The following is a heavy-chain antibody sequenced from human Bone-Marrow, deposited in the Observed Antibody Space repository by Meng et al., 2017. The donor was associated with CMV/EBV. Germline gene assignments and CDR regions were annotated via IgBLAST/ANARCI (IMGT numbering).Heavy chain of an antibody. Sequence: GSLRLSCTVSGGSVSSGSHYWSWIRQPPGKGLEWIGYIYYSGATNYNPSLKSRIAMSVDTSKNQFSLKLSSVTAADTAVYYCARTFDFWSGFSEWFFDLWGRGTLVTFSS. CDR1: GGSVSSGSHY. CDR3: ARTFDFWSGFSEWFFDL. D-gene: IGHD3-3*01. V-gene: IGHV4-61*01. J-gene: IGHJ2*01. CDR2: IYYSGAT.